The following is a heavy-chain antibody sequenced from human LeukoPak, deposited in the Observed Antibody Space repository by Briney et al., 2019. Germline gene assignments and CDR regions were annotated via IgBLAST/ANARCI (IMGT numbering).Heavy chain of an antibody. D-gene: IGHD5-12*01. CDR2: ISGSGGST. Sequence: PGGSLRLSCAASGXTFSSYAMSWVRQAPGKGLEWVSAISGSGGSTYYADSAKGRFSISRDSSKNTLYLQMNSLRAEDTAVYYCAKHLQVATIMSSFDMWGQGTMVTVSS. V-gene: IGHV3-23*01. J-gene: IGHJ3*02. CDR3: AKHLQVATIMSSFDM. CDR1: GXTFSSYA.